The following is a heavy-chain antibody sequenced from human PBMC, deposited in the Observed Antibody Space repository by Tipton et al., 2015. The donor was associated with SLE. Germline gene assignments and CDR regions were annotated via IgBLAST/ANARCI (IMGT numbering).Heavy chain of an antibody. CDR1: GGSISNYY. CDR3: ARGISGYSSSWYYYYYVMDV. CDR2: ISYSGST. Sequence: TLSLTCSVSGGSISNYYWSWIRQPPGKGLDWIGYISYSGSTNYNSSLKSRLTISVDTSKNQFSLKLSSVTAADTAVYYCARGISGYSSSWYYYYYVMDVWGQGTTVAVSS. D-gene: IGHD6-13*01. J-gene: IGHJ6*02. V-gene: IGHV4-59*12.